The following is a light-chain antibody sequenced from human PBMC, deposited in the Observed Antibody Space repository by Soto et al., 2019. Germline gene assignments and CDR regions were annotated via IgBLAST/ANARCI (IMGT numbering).Light chain of an antibody. Sequence: EIVLTQSPGTLSLSPGERATLSCRASQSVGSNYLAWYQQKPGQAPRILIFGASGRATGIPDRFSGSGSGTDFTLTISSLEPEDFAVYYCQQRSNWPLTFGGGTKVDIK. CDR1: QSVGSNY. CDR2: GAS. J-gene: IGKJ4*01. CDR3: QQRSNWPLT. V-gene: IGKV3D-20*02.